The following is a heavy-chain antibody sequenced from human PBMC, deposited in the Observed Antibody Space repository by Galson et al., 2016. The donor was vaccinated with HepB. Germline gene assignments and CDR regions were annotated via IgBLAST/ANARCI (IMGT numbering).Heavy chain of an antibody. CDR1: GFFFGNFV. CDR2: ISDNTAGT. D-gene: IGHD2-15*01. CDR3: AKRMSYSYYYAMDI. V-gene: IGHV3-23*01. J-gene: IGHJ6*02. Sequence: SLRLSCAASGFFFGNFVMTWVRQAPGKGLEWVSDISDNTAGTKYADSVKGRFTISRDNSKNTVYLQMNSLRGEDTALYYCAKRMSYSYYYAMDIWGQGTTVTVSS.